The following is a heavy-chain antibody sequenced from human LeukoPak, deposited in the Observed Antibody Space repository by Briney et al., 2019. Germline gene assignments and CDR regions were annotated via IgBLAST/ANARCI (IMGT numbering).Heavy chain of an antibody. CDR1: GFNFKNYA. CDR3: ARDLIAVAGTTGYYYGMDV. V-gene: IGHV3-23*01. D-gene: IGHD6-19*01. J-gene: IGHJ6*02. CDR2: LSGSGGST. Sequence: GGSLRLSCAASGFNFKNYAMSWVRQTPGKGLEWVSGLSGSGGSTYYTDSVKGRFTISRDNAKNSLYLQMNSLRAEDTAVYYCARDLIAVAGTTGYYYGMDVWGQGTTVTVSS.